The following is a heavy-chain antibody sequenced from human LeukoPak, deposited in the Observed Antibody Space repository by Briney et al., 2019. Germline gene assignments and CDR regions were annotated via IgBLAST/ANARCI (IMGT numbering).Heavy chain of an antibody. CDR3: AKEPTIYGSGSYSPFEAHYFDY. D-gene: IGHD3-10*01. CDR1: TFTFSNYW. V-gene: IGHV3-74*01. J-gene: IGHJ4*02. Sequence: GGSLRLSCAASTFTFSNYWMHWVRQAPGKGLVWVSRINGDGSSTRYADSVKGRFTISRDNAKNTLYLQMNSLRAEDTAVYYCAKEPTIYGSGSYSPFEAHYFDYWGQGTLVTVSS. CDR2: INGDGSST.